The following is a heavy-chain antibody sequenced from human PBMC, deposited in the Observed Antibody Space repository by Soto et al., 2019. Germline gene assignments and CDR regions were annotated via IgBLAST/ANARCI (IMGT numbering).Heavy chain of an antibody. Sequence: SETLSLTCTVSGGSISSGDYYWSWIRQPPGKGLEWIGYIYYSGGTYYNPSLKSRVTISVDTSKNQFSLKLSSVTAADTAVYYCARDLRNGFWSGLDYWGQGTLVTVSS. CDR2: IYYSGGT. D-gene: IGHD3-3*01. CDR1: GGSISSGDYY. J-gene: IGHJ4*02. CDR3: ARDLRNGFWSGLDY. V-gene: IGHV4-30-4*01.